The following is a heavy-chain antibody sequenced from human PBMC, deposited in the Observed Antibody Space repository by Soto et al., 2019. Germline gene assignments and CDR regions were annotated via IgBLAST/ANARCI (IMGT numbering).Heavy chain of an antibody. J-gene: IGHJ6*02. CDR3: ARDVYDFWSGFGDYSYYGMDV. CDR2: IYYSGST. V-gene: IGHV4-31*03. D-gene: IGHD3-3*01. Sequence: SETLSLTCTVSGGSISSGGYYWSWIRQHPGKGLEWIGYIYYSGSTYYNPSLKSRVTISVDTSKNQFSLKLSSVTAADTAVYYCARDVYDFWSGFGDYSYYGMDVWGQGTTVTSP. CDR1: GGSISSGGYY.